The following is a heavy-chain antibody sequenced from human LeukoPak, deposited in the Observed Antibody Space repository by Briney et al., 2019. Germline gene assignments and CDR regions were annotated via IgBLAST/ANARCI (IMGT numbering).Heavy chain of an antibody. CDR1: GFIFSRYA. D-gene: IGHD2-21*01. Sequence: GGSLRLSCAASGFIFSRYAMSWVRQAPGEGLECVSAVIGSGGSNYYSASAKGRLSISTDSSKNKLYLQMNSLRAEETAVDYCAKGFRDSSIEVFDYWGQGTLVTVSS. CDR2: VIGSGGSN. V-gene: IGHV3-23*01. CDR3: AKGFRDSSIEVFDY. J-gene: IGHJ4*02.